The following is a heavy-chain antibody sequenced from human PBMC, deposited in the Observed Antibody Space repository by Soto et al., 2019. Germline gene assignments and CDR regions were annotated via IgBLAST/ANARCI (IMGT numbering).Heavy chain of an antibody. J-gene: IGHJ4*02. CDR3: ARVQGVGWLQSGPFDY. D-gene: IGHD5-12*01. V-gene: IGHV4-30-2*01. Sequence: QLQLQESGSGLVKPSQTLSLTCAVSGGSISSGGYSWSWIRQPPGKGLEWIGYIYHSGSTYYNPSLNSRVTIAVDRSKNQFSLKLSSVTAADTAVYYCARVQGVGWLQSGPFDYRGQGTLVTVSS. CDR2: IYHSGST. CDR1: GGSISSGGYS.